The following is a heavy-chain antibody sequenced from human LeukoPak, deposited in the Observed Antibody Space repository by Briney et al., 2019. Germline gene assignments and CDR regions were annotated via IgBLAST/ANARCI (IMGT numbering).Heavy chain of an antibody. V-gene: IGHV4-31*03. J-gene: IGHJ4*02. Sequence: SQTLSLTCTVSGGSISSGGYYWSWIRQHPGKGLEWIGYIYYSGSAYYNPSLKSRVTISVDTSKNQFSLKLSSVTAADTAVYYCAKSEVAAAEDYFDYWGQGTLVTVSS. CDR2: IYYSGSA. CDR3: AKSEVAAAEDYFDY. CDR1: GGSISSGGYY. D-gene: IGHD6-13*01.